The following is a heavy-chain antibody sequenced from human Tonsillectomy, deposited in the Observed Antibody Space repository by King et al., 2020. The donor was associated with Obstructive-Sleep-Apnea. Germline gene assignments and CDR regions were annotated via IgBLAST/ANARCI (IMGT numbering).Heavy chain of an antibody. D-gene: IGHD2-2*01. CDR3: ARDRGDCSSTSCYEWGDYYFDY. V-gene: IGHV3-30*04. CDR2: ISYDGSNK. Sequence: VQLVESGGGVVQPGRSLRLSCAASGFTFSSYAMHWVRQAPGKGLEWVAVISYDGSNKYYADSVKGRFTISRDNSKNTLYLQMNSLRAEDTAVYYCARDRGDCSSTSCYEWGDYYFDYWGLGTLVTVSS. CDR1: GFTFSSYA. J-gene: IGHJ4*02.